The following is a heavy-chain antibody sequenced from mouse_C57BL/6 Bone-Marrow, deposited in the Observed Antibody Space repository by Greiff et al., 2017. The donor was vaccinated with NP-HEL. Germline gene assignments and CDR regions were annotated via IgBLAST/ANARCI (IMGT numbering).Heavy chain of an antibody. J-gene: IGHJ3*01. CDR2: INPYNGGT. D-gene: IGHD4-1*01. Sequence: EVQLQQSGPVLVKPGASVKMSCKASGYTFTDYYMNWVKQSHGKSLEWIGVINPYNGGTSYNQKFKGKATLTVDKSSSTAYMELNSVTSEEAAVEDCARDWDGADWGQGTLVTVSA. V-gene: IGHV1-19*01. CDR3: ARDWDGAD. CDR1: GYTFTDYY.